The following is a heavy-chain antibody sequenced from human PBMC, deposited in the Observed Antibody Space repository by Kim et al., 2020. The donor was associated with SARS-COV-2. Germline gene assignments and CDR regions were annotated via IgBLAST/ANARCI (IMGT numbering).Heavy chain of an antibody. J-gene: IGHJ6*02. CDR3: TTDESWNDSPYYYYGMDV. Sequence: GGSLRLSCAASGFTFSNAWMSWVRQAPGKGLEWVGRIKSKTDGGTTDYAAPVKGRFTISRDDSKNTLYLQMNSLKTEDTAVYYCTTDESWNDSPYYYYGMDVWGQGTTVTVSS. CDR1: GFTFSNAW. V-gene: IGHV3-15*01. CDR2: IKSKTDGGTT. D-gene: IGHD1-1*01.